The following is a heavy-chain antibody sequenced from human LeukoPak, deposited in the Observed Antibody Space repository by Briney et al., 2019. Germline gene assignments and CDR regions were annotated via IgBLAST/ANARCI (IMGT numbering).Heavy chain of an antibody. V-gene: IGHV3-21*04. Sequence: GGSLRLSCAASGFTFSLYSMSWVRQAPGKGLEWVSSLSSRSENIFYADSVKGRFTVSRDNAKNSLFLQMNSLRAEDTALYYCAKDIRGRGGSGSFFDYWGQGTLVTVSS. CDR1: GFTFSLYS. CDR3: AKDIRGRGGSGSFFDY. J-gene: IGHJ4*02. D-gene: IGHD3-10*01. CDR2: LSSRSENI.